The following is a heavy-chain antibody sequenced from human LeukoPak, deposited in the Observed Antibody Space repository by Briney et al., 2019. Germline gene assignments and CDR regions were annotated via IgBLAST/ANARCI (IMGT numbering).Heavy chain of an antibody. CDR2: INHSGST. CDR1: GGSFSGYY. D-gene: IGHD3-22*01. CDR3: ARRPLYYYDSSGYYYVGDAFDI. J-gene: IGHJ3*02. V-gene: IGHV4-34*01. Sequence: PSETLSLTCAVYGGSFSGYYWSWIRQPPGKGLEWIGEINHSGSTNYNPSLKSRVTISVDTSKIQFSLKLSSVTAADTAVYYCARRPLYYYDSSGYYYVGDAFDIWGQGTMVTVSS.